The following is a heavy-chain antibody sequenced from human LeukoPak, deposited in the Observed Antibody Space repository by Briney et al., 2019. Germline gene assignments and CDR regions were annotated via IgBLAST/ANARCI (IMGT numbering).Heavy chain of an antibody. CDR3: ARDLSTSIQLWLLHYGMDV. CDR1: GFTFSSYG. Sequence: GGSLRLSCAASGFTFSSYGMHGVRQAPGKGLVWVSRINSDGSSTSYADSVKGRFTISRDNAKNTLYLQMNSLRAEDTAVYYCARDLSTSIQLWLLHYGMDVWGQGTTVTVSS. CDR2: INSDGSST. V-gene: IGHV3-74*01. J-gene: IGHJ6*02. D-gene: IGHD5-18*01.